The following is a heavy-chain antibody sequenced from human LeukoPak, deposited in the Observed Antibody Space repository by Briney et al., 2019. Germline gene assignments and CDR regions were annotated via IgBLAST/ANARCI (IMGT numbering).Heavy chain of an antibody. CDR2: IYYTEST. CDR3: ARQTIASVTGYMLFDL. J-gene: IGHJ2*01. V-gene: IGHV4-39*01. Sequence: HSETLSLTCAVSGGSINSRDYYWGWIRQPPGKGLEWVGSIYYTESTFHNPSLKSRVIISVDTSKNLFSLKLTSVTAADSAIYYCARQTIASVTGYMLFDLWGRGTLVIVSS. D-gene: IGHD2-2*02. CDR1: GGSINSRDYY.